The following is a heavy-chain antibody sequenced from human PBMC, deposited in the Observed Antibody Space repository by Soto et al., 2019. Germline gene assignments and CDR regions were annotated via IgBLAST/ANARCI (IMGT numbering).Heavy chain of an antibody. CDR1: GFTFSDFA. D-gene: IGHD1-26*01. CDR2: ISGSGGST. V-gene: IGHV3-23*01. Sequence: EVQLLESGGGLVQPGGSLRLSCAASGFTFSDFAMNWVRQAPGKGLEWVSTISGSGGSTYYADSVKGRFTISRDNSKNTLYLQMNSLRAEDTAVYYCAKSAGSIGGALDYWGQGTLVTVSS. CDR3: AKSAGSIGGALDY. J-gene: IGHJ4*02.